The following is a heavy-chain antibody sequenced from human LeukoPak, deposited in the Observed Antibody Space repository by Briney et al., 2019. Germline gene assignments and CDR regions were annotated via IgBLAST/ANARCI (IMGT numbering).Heavy chain of an antibody. Sequence: GGSLRLSCAASGFTFSSYSMNWVRQAPGKGLEWVSSISSSSSYIYYADSVKGRFTISRDNAKSSLYLQMNGLRAEDTAVYYCARDSSYDILTGSFSGDYWGQGTLVTVSS. D-gene: IGHD3-9*01. CDR1: GFTFSSYS. J-gene: IGHJ4*02. CDR3: ARDSSYDILTGSFSGDY. V-gene: IGHV3-21*01. CDR2: ISSSSSYI.